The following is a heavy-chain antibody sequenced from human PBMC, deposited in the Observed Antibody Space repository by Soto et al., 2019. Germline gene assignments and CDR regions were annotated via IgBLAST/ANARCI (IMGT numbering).Heavy chain of an antibody. CDR3: SRSLAIDFDS. Sequence: GWSLRLSCSASGFKFAAYTMSWVRLTPGKGLEWVGFIRRIAYGGTTDYAASVKGRFTISRDDSRKIVYLQMSRLKIEDTAVYYCSRSLAIDFDSWGQGT. J-gene: IGHJ4*02. CDR2: IRRIAYGGTT. CDR1: GFKFAAYT. V-gene: IGHV3-49*04.